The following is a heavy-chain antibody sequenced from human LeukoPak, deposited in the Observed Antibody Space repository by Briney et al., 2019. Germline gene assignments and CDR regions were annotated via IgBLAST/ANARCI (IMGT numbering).Heavy chain of an antibody. J-gene: IGHJ4*02. CDR3: ARLKYYYGSGSYTYGY. CDR1: GGSISSYY. D-gene: IGHD3-10*01. V-gene: IGHV4-59*01. CDR2: IYYSGST. Sequence: SETLSLTCTVSGGSISSYYWSWIRQPPGKGLEWIGYIYYSGSTNYNPSLKSRVTISVYTSKNQFSLKLSSVTVADTAVYYCARLKYYYGSGSYTYGYWGQGTLVTVSS.